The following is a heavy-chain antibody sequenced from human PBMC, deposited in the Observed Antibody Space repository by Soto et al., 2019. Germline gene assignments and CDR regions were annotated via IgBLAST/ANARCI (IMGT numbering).Heavy chain of an antibody. J-gene: IGHJ4*02. CDR1: GGSISSRSYY. D-gene: IGHD4-17*01. CDR3: ANSYGDYVSY. Sequence: SETLSLTCTVSGGSISSRSYYWGWIRQPPGKGLEWIGSIHYSGSTYYNPSLKSRVTISVDTSKNQFSLKLSSVTAADTAVYYCANSYGDYVSYWGQGTLVTVSS. V-gene: IGHV4-39*01. CDR2: IHYSGST.